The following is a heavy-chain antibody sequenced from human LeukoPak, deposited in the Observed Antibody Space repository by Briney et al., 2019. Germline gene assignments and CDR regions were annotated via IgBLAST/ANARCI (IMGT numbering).Heavy chain of an antibody. Sequence: ASVKVSCKAFGYTFTSNYMHWVRQAPGQGPEWMGVISPSGGSTTYAQKFQGRVTLTRDMSTSTDYLELSSPRSEDTAVYYCARAYYDILTGYYISYYMDVWGKGTTVTISS. CDR3: ARAYYDILTGYYISYYMDV. CDR1: GYTFTSNY. V-gene: IGHV1-46*01. D-gene: IGHD3-9*01. J-gene: IGHJ6*03. CDR2: ISPSGGST.